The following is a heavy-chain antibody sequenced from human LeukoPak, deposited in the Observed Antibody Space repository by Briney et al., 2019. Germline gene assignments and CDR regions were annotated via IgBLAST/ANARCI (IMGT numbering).Heavy chain of an antibody. Sequence: ASVKISCKVSGYTFTGYYMHWVQQAPGKGLEWMGLVDPEDGETIYAEKFQGRVTITADTSTDTAYMELSSLRSEDTAVYYCATDLPYGGYVWGSYRSPLYWGQGTLVTVSS. J-gene: IGHJ4*02. CDR3: ATDLPYGGYVWGSYRSPLY. CDR2: VDPEDGET. D-gene: IGHD3-16*02. V-gene: IGHV1-69-2*01. CDR1: GYTFTGYY.